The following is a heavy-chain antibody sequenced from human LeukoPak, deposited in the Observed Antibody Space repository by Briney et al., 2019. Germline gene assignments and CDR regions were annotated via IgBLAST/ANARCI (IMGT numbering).Heavy chain of an antibody. D-gene: IGHD3-3*02. J-gene: IGHJ4*02. V-gene: IGHV3-7*01. CDR3: TRLAYYFDN. CDR1: GFTFSSYW. Sequence: GGFLRLSCVASGFTFSSYWMSWVRQAPGKGLEWVANIKQDGSEKYYVDSVKGRFTISRDNAKNSIYLQMNSPRAEDTAVYYCTRLAYYFDNWGQGALVTVSS. CDR2: IKQDGSEK.